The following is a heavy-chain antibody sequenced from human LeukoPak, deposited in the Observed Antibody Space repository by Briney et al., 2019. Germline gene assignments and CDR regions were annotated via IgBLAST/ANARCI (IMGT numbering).Heavy chain of an antibody. CDR2: IYPGDSDT. CDR3: ARRNVDTAMAWDY. V-gene: IGHV5-51*01. Sequence: GESLQISCQGSGYSFTSYWIGWVRQMPGKGLEWMGIIYPGDSDTRYSPSFQGQVTISADKSISTAYLQWSSLKASDTAMYYCARRNVDTAMAWDYWGQGTLVTVSS. J-gene: IGHJ4*02. CDR1: GYSFTSYW. D-gene: IGHD5-18*01.